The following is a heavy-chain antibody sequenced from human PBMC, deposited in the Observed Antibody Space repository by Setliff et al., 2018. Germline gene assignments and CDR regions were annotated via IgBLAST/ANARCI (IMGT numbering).Heavy chain of an antibody. CDR1: GFVFITYA. Sequence: ASVKVSCKASGFVFITYAITWVRQAPGQGLEWMGWISGYYNKTNYAPEFQGRVTMTTDTSTSTGYMELRRLRSDDTAVYYCAKTKGFGDGWFDPWGQGTLVTVSS. D-gene: IGHD3-10*01. CDR2: ISGYYNKT. CDR3: AKTKGFGDGWFDP. V-gene: IGHV1-18*01. J-gene: IGHJ5*02.